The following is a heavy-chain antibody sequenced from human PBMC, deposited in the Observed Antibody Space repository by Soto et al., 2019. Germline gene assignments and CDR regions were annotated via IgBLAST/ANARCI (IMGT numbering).Heavy chain of an antibody. J-gene: IGHJ5*02. Sequence: ASVKVSCKTSGYTFTSYGITWVRQAPGQGLEWMGWISGYNDKTNYAQKFQGRVTMTTDTSTTTANMELGSLKSDDTAVYYCGRPIAAAGTGWFDPWGQGTLVTVSS. CDR1: GYTFTSYG. CDR2: ISGYNDKT. V-gene: IGHV1-18*01. CDR3: GRPIAAAGTGWFDP. D-gene: IGHD6-13*01.